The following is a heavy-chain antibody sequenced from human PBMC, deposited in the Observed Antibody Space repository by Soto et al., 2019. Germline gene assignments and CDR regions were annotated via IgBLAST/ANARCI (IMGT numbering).Heavy chain of an antibody. CDR3: ARGSYDSYACFFGIDV. CDR2: IIPFSGTV. CDR1: GGSFMSQA. J-gene: IGHJ6*02. D-gene: IGHD3-10*01. V-gene: IGHV1-69*01. Sequence: QVQLVQSGAEVKKPGSSVKVSCKASGGSFMSQAISWVRQAPGQGPEWMGGIIPFSGTVTYTQRFQGRLTLTAAEPTKTAYMEVSSLRSEETAVAYCARGSYDSYACFFGIDVWGQGTTVTVS.